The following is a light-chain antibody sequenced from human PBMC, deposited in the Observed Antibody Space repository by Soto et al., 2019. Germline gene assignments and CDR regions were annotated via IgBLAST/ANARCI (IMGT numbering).Light chain of an antibody. CDR2: SSN. J-gene: IGLJ2*01. V-gene: IGLV1-47*02. Sequence: QSVLTQPPSESGTPGQRVTISFSGSSSNIGSNYVYWYQQLPGTAPKLLIYSSNQRPSGVPDRFSGSKSGTSASLAISGLRSEDEADYYCAAWDDSLRGVVFGGGTKLTVL. CDR1: SSNIGSNY. CDR3: AAWDDSLRGVV.